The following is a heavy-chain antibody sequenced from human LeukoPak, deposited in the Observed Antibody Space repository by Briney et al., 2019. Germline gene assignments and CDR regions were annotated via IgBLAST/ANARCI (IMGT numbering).Heavy chain of an antibody. J-gene: IGHJ4*02. CDR1: GYTFTGYY. CDR3: ARGSGGSSWYRG. CDR2: ISPNSGGT. Sequence: ASVKVSCKASGYTFTGYYMHWVRQAPGQGLGWMGWISPNSGGTNYAQKFQGRVTMTRDTSISTAYMELSRLRSGDTAVYYCARGSGGSSWYRGWGQGTLVTVSS. D-gene: IGHD6-13*01. V-gene: IGHV1-2*02.